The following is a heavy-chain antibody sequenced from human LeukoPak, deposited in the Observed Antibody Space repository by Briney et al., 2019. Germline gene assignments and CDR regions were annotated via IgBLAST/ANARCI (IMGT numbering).Heavy chain of an antibody. CDR3: ATSSQGYEILTGYYREDWFDP. V-gene: IGHV1-2*02. CDR2: INPNSGGT. Sequence: ASVKVSCKASGYTFTGYYMHWVRQAPGQGHEWMGWINPNSGGTNYAQKFQGRVTMTRDTSISTAYMELSRLRSDDTAVYYCATSSQGYEILTGYYREDWFDPWGQGTLVTVSS. D-gene: IGHD3-9*01. J-gene: IGHJ5*02. CDR1: GYTFTGYY.